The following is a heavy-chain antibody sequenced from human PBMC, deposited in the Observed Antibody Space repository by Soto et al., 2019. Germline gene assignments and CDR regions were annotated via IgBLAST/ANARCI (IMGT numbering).Heavy chain of an antibody. CDR2: MNPNSGNT. CDR3: ARNYGGNTNYYYYGMDV. D-gene: IGHD4-17*01. V-gene: IGHV1-8*01. Sequence: QVPLVQSGAEVKKPGASVKVSCKASGYTFTSYDINWVRQATGQGLEWMGWMNPNSGNTGYAQKFQGRVTMTRNTSISTAYMELSSLRSEDTAVYYCARNYGGNTNYYYYGMDVWGQGTTVTVSS. J-gene: IGHJ6*02. CDR1: GYTFTSYD.